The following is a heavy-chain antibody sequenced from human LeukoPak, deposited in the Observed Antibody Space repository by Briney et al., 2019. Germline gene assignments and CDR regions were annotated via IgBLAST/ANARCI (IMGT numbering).Heavy chain of an antibody. CDR1: GGTFSSYA. D-gene: IGHD1-14*01. CDR3: ARDYKAFDY. V-gene: IGHV1-46*01. Sequence: ASVKVSCKASGGTFSSYAISWVRQAPGQGLEWMGIINPSGGSTSYAQKFQGRVTMTRDTSTSTVYMELSSLRSEDTAVYYCARDYKAFDYWGQGTLVTVSS. CDR2: INPSGGST. J-gene: IGHJ4*02.